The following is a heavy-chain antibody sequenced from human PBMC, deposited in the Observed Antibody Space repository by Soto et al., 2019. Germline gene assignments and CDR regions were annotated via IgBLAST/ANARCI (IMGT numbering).Heavy chain of an antibody. CDR2: IIPILGIA. CDR1: GGTFSSYT. J-gene: IGHJ6*02. D-gene: IGHD3-9*01. CDR3: ARSWLTGHDQTFYHYGMDV. Sequence: ASVKVSCKASGGTFSSYTISWVRQAPGQGLEWMGRIIPILGIANYAQKFQGRVTITADKSTSTAYMELSSLRSEDTAVYYCARSWLTGHDQTFYHYGMDVWGQGTTVTVSS. V-gene: IGHV1-69*02.